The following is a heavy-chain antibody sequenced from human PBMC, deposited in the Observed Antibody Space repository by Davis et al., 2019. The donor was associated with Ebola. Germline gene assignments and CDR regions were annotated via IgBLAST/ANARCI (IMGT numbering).Heavy chain of an antibody. CDR3: ARDYYYDRSVRFDD. CDR2: INAGEGNT. CDR1: GYTFSNYA. Sequence: ASVKVSCKASGYTFSNYAMHWVRQAPGQRLEWMGWINAGEGNTKYSQQFQGRFTISRDTSASVAYMELSSLRSEDTALYYCARDYYYDRSVRFDDWGQGTLVTVSS. D-gene: IGHD3-22*01. V-gene: IGHV1-3*01. J-gene: IGHJ4*02.